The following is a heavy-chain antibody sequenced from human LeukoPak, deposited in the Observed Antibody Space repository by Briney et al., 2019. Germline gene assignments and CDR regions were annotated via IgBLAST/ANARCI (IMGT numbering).Heavy chain of an antibody. J-gene: IGHJ4*02. V-gene: IGHV3-23*01. CDR1: GITLSNYG. Sequence: GGSLRLSCAVSGITLSNYGMSWVRQAPGKGLEWVAGISDSGGRTKYADSVKGRFTISRDNPKNTLYLQMNNLRAEDTAVYFCAKRGVVIRVILVGFHKEAYYFDSWGQGALVTVSS. CDR3: AKRGVVIRVILVGFHKEAYYFDS. CDR2: ISDSGGRT. D-gene: IGHD3-10*01.